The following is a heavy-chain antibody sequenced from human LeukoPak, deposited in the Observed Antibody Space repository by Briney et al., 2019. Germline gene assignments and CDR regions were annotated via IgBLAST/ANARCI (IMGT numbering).Heavy chain of an antibody. J-gene: IGHJ4*02. CDR2: IWYGGSNK. CDR1: GFTFSSYG. Sequence: PGGSLRLSCAASGFTFSSYGMHWVRQAPGKGLEWVAVIWYGGSNKYYADSVKGRFTISKDNSKNTLYLQMNSLRAEDTAVYYCAKGASNRYYFDYWGQGTLVTVSS. CDR3: AKGASNRYYFDY. V-gene: IGHV3-33*06.